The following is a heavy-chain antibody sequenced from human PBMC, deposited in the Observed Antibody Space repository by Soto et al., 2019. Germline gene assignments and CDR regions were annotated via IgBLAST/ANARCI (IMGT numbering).Heavy chain of an antibody. V-gene: IGHV5-51*01. CDR3: ARFRDGSGSYYKGDFDI. J-gene: IGHJ3*02. D-gene: IGHD3-10*01. CDR1: GYSFTSYW. Sequence: GESLKISCKGSGYSFTSYWIGWVRQMPGKGLEWMGIIYPGDSDTRYSPSFQGQVTVSADKSISTAYLPWSSLKASDTAMDYCARFRDGSGSYYKGDFDIWGQGTMVTVSS. CDR2: IYPGDSDT.